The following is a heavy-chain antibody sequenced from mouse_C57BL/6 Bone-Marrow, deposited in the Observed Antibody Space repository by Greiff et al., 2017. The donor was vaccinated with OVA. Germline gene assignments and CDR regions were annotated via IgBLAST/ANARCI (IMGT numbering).Heavy chain of an antibody. CDR3: ASRGGYYDYNWYFDV. V-gene: IGHV1-64*01. D-gene: IGHD2-4*01. Sequence: QVQLQQPGAELVKPGASVKLSCKASGYTFTSYWMHWVKQRPGQGLEWIGMIHPNSGSTNYNEKFKSKATLTVDKSSSTAYMQLSSLTSEDSAVYYCASRGGYYDYNWYFDVWGTGTTVTVSS. CDR2: IHPNSGST. J-gene: IGHJ1*03. CDR1: GYTFTSYW.